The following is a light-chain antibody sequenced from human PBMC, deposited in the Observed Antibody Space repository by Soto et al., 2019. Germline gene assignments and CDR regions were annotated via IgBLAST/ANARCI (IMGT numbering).Light chain of an antibody. CDR1: DSDIGTYTL. V-gene: IGLV2-23*02. J-gene: IGLJ2*01. CDR3: CSFERSVTFL. CDR2: EVN. Sequence: QSVLTQPASVSGSPGQSITISCTGTDSDIGTYTLVSWYQHHPGKAPQLIIFEVNKRPSGVSSRFSGSKSGNTASLTISGLQAEDEADYYCCSFERSVTFLFGGGTQLT.